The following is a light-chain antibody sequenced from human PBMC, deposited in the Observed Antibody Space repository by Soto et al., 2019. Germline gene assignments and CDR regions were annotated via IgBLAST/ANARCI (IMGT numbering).Light chain of an antibody. CDR2: EGS. V-gene: IGLV2-23*01. J-gene: IGLJ1*01. CDR3: CSYAGSSTYV. CDR1: SSDVGSYNL. Sequence: QCVLTQPASVSGSPGQSITISCTGTSSDVGSYNLVSWYQQHPGKAPKLMIYEGSKRPSGVSNRFSGSKYGNTASLTISGLQAEDEADYYCCSYAGSSTYVFGTGTKVTVL.